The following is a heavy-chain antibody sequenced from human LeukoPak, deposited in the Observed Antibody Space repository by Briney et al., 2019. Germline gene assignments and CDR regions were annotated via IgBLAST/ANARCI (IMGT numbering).Heavy chain of an antibody. D-gene: IGHD6-19*01. J-gene: IGHJ4*02. CDR1: GFTFSSYS. V-gene: IGHV3-21*01. Sequence: KSGGSLRLSCGPSGFTFSSYSMNWVRQAPGKGLEWVSSISSSSSYIYYTDSVKGRFTISRDNAKNSLYLQMNSLRAEDTAVYYCARAGYSSGWYGGAYWGQGTLVTVSS. CDR3: ARAGYSSGWYGGAY. CDR2: ISSSSSYI.